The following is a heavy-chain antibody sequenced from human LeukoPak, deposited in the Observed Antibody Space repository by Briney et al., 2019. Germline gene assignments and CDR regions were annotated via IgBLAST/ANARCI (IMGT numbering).Heavy chain of an antibody. J-gene: IGHJ4*02. D-gene: IGHD4-23*01. CDR3: ASRASGGGNSRVLDY. V-gene: IGHV1-69*13. CDR1: GYTFTSYY. CDR2: IIPIFGTA. Sequence: SVKVSCKASGYTFTSYYMHWVRQAPGQGLEWMGGIIPIFGTANYAQKFQGRVTITADESTSTAYMELSSLRSEDTAVYYCASRASGGGNSRVLDYWGQGTLVTVSS.